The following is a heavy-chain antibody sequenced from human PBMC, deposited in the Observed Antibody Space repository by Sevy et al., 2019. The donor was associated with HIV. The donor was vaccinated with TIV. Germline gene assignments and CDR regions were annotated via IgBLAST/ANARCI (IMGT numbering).Heavy chain of an antibody. CDR2: IRSETDGGAA. D-gene: IGHD4-4*01. CDR1: GITFSSAW. J-gene: IGHJ4*02. CDR3: TTDLGFYSSK. Sequence: GGSLRLSCAASGITFSSAWMSWVRLVPGKGLEWLGRIRSETDGGAADYAAAVKGRFTISRDDSKETLYLQLNSLKTEDTAVYYCTTDLGFYSSKWGQGTLVTVSS. V-gene: IGHV3-15*01.